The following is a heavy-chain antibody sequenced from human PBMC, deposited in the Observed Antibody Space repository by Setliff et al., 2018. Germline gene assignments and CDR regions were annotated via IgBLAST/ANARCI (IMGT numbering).Heavy chain of an antibody. CDR2: IYPDDSDA. D-gene: IGHD3-10*01. CDR1: GYSFTSYW. Sequence: PGESLKISCKGSGYSFTSYWIGWVRQMPGKGLEWMGIIYPDDSDARYSPSFRGQVTISVDKSISTAYLQWSSLKASDTAMYYCARSSGSYYSSAPFDYWGQGTLVTVSS. CDR3: ARSSGSYYSSAPFDY. J-gene: IGHJ4*02. V-gene: IGHV5-51*01.